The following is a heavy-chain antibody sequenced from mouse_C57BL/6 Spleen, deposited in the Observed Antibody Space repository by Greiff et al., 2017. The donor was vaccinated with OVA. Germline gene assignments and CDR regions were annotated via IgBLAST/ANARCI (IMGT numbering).Heavy chain of an antibody. CDR1: GFTFSSYT. CDR2: ISGGGGNT. V-gene: IGHV5-9*01. D-gene: IGHD2-5*01. Sequence: EVQVVESGGGLVKPGGSLKLSCAASGFTFSSYTMSWVRQTPEKRLEWVATISGGGGNTYYPDSVKGRFTISRDNAKNTLYLQMSSLRSEDTALYYCARQTYYSNYAWFAYWGQGTLVTVSA. CDR3: ARQTYYSNYAWFAY. J-gene: IGHJ3*01.